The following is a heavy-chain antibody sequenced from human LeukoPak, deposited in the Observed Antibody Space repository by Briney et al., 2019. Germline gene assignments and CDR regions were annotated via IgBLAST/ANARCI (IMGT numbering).Heavy chain of an antibody. V-gene: IGHV3-48*02. D-gene: IGHD3-16*01. J-gene: IGHJ4*02. CDR3: ARSVGGHFDY. CDR2: ITSNSATI. CDR1: GFTFSVYS. Sequence: QPGGSLRLSCAASGFTFSVYSMNWVRQPPGMGLEWVSYITSNSATIPYADSVKGRFTISRDNAKNSLSLQMNSLRDEDTAVYYCARSVGGHFDYWGQGMLVTVSS.